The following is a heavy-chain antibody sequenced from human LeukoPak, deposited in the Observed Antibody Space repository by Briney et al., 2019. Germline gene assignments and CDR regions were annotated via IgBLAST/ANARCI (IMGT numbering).Heavy chain of an antibody. CDR3: TRDPTRLRFLEWLSRVDAFDI. Sequence: GGSLRLSCTASGFTFGDYAMSWVRQAPGKGLEWVGFIRSKAYGGTTEYAASVKGRFTISRDDSKSIAYLQMNSLKTEDTAVYYCTRDPTRLRFLEWLSRVDAFDIWGQGTMVTVSS. CDR1: GFTFGDYA. J-gene: IGHJ3*02. CDR2: IRSKAYGGTT. V-gene: IGHV3-49*04. D-gene: IGHD3-3*01.